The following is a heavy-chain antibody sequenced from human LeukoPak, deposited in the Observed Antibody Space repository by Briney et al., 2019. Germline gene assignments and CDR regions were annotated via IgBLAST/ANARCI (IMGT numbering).Heavy chain of an antibody. Sequence: GASVKVSCKVSGYTLTELSMHWVRRAPGKGLEWMGGFDPEDGETIYAQKFQGRVTMTADTSTDTAYMELSSLRSEDTAVYYCATDRGSGYYYYWGQGTLVTVSS. CDR3: ATDRGSGYYYY. CDR2: FDPEDGET. D-gene: IGHD3-22*01. V-gene: IGHV1-24*01. J-gene: IGHJ4*02. CDR1: GYTLTELS.